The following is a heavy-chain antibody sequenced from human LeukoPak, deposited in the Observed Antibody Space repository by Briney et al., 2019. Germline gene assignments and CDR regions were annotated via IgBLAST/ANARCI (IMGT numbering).Heavy chain of an antibody. V-gene: IGHV3-7*05. CDR3: AREGSYRNWSDP. D-gene: IGHD1-26*01. CDR2: IKQEGSEK. J-gene: IGHJ5*02. Sequence: GRSLRLSCAASGFTFSNYWMSWVRQAPGKGLEWVANIKQEGSEKYYVDSVKGRFTISRDNAKNLLYLQMNSLRAEDTAVYYCAREGSYRNWSDPWGQGTLVTVSS. CDR1: GFTFSNYW.